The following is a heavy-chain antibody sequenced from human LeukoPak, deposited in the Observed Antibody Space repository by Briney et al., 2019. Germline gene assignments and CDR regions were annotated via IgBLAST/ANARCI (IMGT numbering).Heavy chain of an antibody. CDR2: IYNGDTT. Sequence: GGSLRLSCAVSANYMNWVRQAPGKGLEWVSIIYNGDTTYYADSVKGRFTISRDNSRNTLYVQMNSLSAEDTAVYYCVKSVASGSYHNNGCWGQGTLVTVSS. CDR1: VSANY. CDR3: VKSVASGSYHNNGC. D-gene: IGHD3-10*01. V-gene: IGHV3-53*01. J-gene: IGHJ4*02.